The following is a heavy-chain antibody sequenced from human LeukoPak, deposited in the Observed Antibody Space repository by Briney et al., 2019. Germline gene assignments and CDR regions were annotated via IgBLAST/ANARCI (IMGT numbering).Heavy chain of an antibody. J-gene: IGHJ6*03. V-gene: IGHV1-2*02. D-gene: IGHD1-1*01. CDR1: GYTFTGYY. Sequence: ASVKVSCKASGYTFTGYYMHWVRQAPGQGLEWMGWINPNSGGTNYAQKFQGRVTMTRDTSISTAYMELSRLRSDDTAMYYCARARYLDYFYYYMDVWGKGTTVTV. CDR3: ARARYLDYFYYYMDV. CDR2: INPNSGGT.